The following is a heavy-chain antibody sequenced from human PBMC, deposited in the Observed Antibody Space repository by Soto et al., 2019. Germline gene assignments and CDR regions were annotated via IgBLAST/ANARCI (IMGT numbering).Heavy chain of an antibody. V-gene: IGHV5-10-1*01. CDR3: AGRGYSGYGPKDYYGMDV. Sequence: PGESLKISCKGSGYSFTSYWISWVRQMPGKGLEWMGRIDPSDSYTNYSPSFQGHVTISADKSISTAYLQWSSLKASDTAMYYCAGRGYSGYGPKDYYGMDVWGQGTTVTVSS. CDR2: IDPSDSYT. CDR1: GYSFTSYW. D-gene: IGHD5-12*01. J-gene: IGHJ6*02.